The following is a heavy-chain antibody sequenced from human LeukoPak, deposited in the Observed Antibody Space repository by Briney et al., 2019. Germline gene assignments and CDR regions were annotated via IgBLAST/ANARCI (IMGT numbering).Heavy chain of an antibody. V-gene: IGHV1-2*02. J-gene: IGHJ5*02. Sequence: ASVKVSCKASGYTFTGYCMHWVRQAPGQGLEWMGWINPNSGGTNYAQKFQGRVTMTRDTSISTAYMELSRLRSDDTAVYYCARDHSGGYDWGGFDPWGQGTLVTVSS. D-gene: IGHD5-12*01. CDR1: GYTFTGYC. CDR3: ARDHSGGYDWGGFDP. CDR2: INPNSGGT.